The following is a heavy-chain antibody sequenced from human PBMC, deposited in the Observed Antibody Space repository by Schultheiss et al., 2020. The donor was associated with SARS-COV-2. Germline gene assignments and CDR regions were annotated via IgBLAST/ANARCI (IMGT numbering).Heavy chain of an antibody. CDR3: ARDRIVVVTAMPWIDY. V-gene: IGHV1-18*04. CDR1: GYTFIGYG. J-gene: IGHJ4*02. Sequence: ASVKVSCKASGYTFIGYGISWVRQAPGQGLEWMGWISAYNGNTNYAQKLQGRVTMTTDTSTSTAYMELRSLRSDDTAVYYCARDRIVVVTAMPWIDYWGQGTLVTVSS. D-gene: IGHD2-21*02. CDR2: ISAYNGNT.